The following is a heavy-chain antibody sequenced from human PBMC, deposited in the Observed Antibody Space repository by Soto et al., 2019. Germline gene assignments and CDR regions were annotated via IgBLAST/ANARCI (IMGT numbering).Heavy chain of an antibody. CDR3: ASGPNLNSGYDWAYYGMDV. Sequence: SETLSLTCAVYGGSFSGYYWSWIRQPPGKGLEWIGEINHSGSTNYNPSLKSRVTISVDTSKNQFSLKLSSVTAADTAMYYCASGPNLNSGYDWAYYGMDVWGQGTTVTVSS. CDR2: INHSGST. CDR1: GGSFSGYY. J-gene: IGHJ6*02. D-gene: IGHD5-12*01. V-gene: IGHV4-34*01.